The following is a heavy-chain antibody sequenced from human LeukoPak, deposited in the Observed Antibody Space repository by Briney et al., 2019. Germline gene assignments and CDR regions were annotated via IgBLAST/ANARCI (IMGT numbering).Heavy chain of an antibody. CDR3: ARDLLNEWELLQIFDY. J-gene: IGHJ4*02. Sequence: GASVKVSCKASGYTFTSYGISWVRQAPGQGLEWMGWISAYNGNTNYAQKLQGRVTMTTDTSTSTAYMELRSLRSDDTAVYYCARDLLNEWELLQIFDYWGQGTLVTVSS. CDR2: ISAYNGNT. V-gene: IGHV1-18*01. D-gene: IGHD1-26*01. CDR1: GYTFTSYG.